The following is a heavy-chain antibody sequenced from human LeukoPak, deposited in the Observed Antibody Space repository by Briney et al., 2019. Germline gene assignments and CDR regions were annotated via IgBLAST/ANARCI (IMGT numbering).Heavy chain of an antibody. Sequence: SETLSLTCTVSGGSISSYYWSWIRQPPGKGLEWIGYIYTSGSTNYNPSLKSRVTISVDTSRNQFSLKLSSVTAADTAVYYCARLYGQAAADYWGQGTLVTVSS. CDR1: GGSISSYY. CDR2: IYTSGST. CDR3: ARLYGQAAADY. V-gene: IGHV4-4*09. J-gene: IGHJ4*02. D-gene: IGHD6-13*01.